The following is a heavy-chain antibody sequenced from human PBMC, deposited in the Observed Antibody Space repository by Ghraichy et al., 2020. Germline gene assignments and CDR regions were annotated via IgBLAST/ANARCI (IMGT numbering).Heavy chain of an antibody. CDR3: ARGAGTGYFDY. D-gene: IGHD1-7*01. CDR2: ISYDGSNI. J-gene: IGHJ4*02. Sequence: GGSLRLSCAASGFSFSSYAMHWFRQAPGKGLEWVAVISYDGSNIYYADSVKGRFTISRDNSKNTLYLQMNSLRGEDTAEYYCARGAGTGYFDYWGQGTLVTVSS. CDR1: GFSFSSYA. V-gene: IGHV3-30-3*01.